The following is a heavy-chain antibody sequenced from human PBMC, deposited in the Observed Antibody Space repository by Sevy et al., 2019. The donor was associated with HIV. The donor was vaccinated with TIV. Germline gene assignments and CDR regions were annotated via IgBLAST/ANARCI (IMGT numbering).Heavy chain of an antibody. D-gene: IGHD3-10*01. CDR1: GFTFDDYA. Sequence: GGSQRLSCAASGFTFDDYAMHWVRQAPGKGLEWVSGISWNSGSIGYADSVKGRVTISRDNAKNSRYMQMNSLRTEDTALYYCAKDINYGSGSYLHDAFDIWGQGTMVTVSS. CDR3: AKDINYGSGSYLHDAFDI. V-gene: IGHV3-9*01. CDR2: ISWNSGSI. J-gene: IGHJ3*02.